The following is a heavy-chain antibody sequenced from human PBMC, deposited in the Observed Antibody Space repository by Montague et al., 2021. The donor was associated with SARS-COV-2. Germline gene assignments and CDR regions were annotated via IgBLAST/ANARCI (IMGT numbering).Heavy chain of an antibody. J-gene: IGHJ6*02. CDR2: INHSGRT. CDR1: GGSFSAYY. V-gene: IGHV4-34*01. Sequence: SDTLSLTCAVYGGSFSAYYWNWIRQPPGKGLEWIGDINHSGRTNFNPSLKSRVTVSLDTSKNQFSLKLRSVTAVDTAVYYCARAVRGVIILSPYYAMDVWGQGTSVTVSS. CDR3: ARAVRGVIILSPYYAMDV. D-gene: IGHD3-10*01.